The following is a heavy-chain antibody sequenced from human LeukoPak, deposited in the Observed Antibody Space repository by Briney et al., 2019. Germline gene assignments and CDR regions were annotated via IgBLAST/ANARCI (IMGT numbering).Heavy chain of an antibody. CDR3: ARDCSSTTCQGPVLDF. Sequence: GASVKVSCKASGYTFTAYSMHWVRQAPGQGLEWMGIIHPSGGNARNTQNFQGRVTMTRDMSTSTVYLELSSLRSEDTAVYYCARDCSSTTCQGPVLDFWGQGTLVTVSS. V-gene: IGHV1-46*01. J-gene: IGHJ4*02. CDR1: GYTFTAYS. D-gene: IGHD2/OR15-2a*01. CDR2: IHPSGGNA.